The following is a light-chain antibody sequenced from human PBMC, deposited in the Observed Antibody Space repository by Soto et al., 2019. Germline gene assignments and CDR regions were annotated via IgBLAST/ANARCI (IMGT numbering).Light chain of an antibody. J-gene: IGKJ2*01. CDR3: QQRSNWPPYT. CDR1: QSVSSY. Sequence: EIVLTQSPATLSLSPGERATLSCRASQSVSSYLAWYQQKPGQAPRLLIYDASNRATGIPARFSGSGSGTDFNLTISSLDTEDFAVYYCQQRSNWPPYTFGQGTKLEIK. V-gene: IGKV3-11*01. CDR2: DAS.